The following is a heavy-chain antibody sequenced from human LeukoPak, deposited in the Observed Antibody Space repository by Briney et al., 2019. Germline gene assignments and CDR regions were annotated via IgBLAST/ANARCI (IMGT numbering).Heavy chain of an antibody. D-gene: IGHD5-12*01. Sequence: GASVKVSCKASGYTFTSYGISWVRQARGQGVEWMGWISAYNGNTNYVQKLQGRVTMTTDTSTSTAYVELRSQRSEDTAVYYCARGWVSGYGDYFDYWGQGTLVTVSS. CDR3: ARGWVSGYGDYFDY. CDR1: GYTFTSYG. V-gene: IGHV1-18*01. CDR2: ISAYNGNT. J-gene: IGHJ4*02.